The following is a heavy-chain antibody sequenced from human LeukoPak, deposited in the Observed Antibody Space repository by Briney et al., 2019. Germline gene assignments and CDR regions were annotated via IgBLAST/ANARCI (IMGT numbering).Heavy chain of an antibody. CDR3: ARGCYRSGGSCYSGVNWFDP. V-gene: IGHV1-8*01. CDR2: MNPNSGNT. D-gene: IGHD2-15*01. Sequence: GASVKVSCKASGYTFTSYDINWVRQATGQGLEWMGWMNPNSGNTGYAQKFQGRVTMTRNTSISTAYMELSSLRSEDTAVYYCARGCYRSGGSCYSGVNWFDPWGQGTLVTVSS. J-gene: IGHJ5*02. CDR1: GYTFTSYD.